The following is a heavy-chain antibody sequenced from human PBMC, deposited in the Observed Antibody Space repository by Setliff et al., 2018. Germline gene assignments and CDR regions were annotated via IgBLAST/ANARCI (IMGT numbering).Heavy chain of an antibody. CDR2: IYHSGST. D-gene: IGHD6-19*01. V-gene: IGHV4-38-2*02. J-gene: IGHJ6*02. Sequence: SQTLSLTCTVSGYSISSGYYWGWIRQPPGKGLEWIGSIYHSGSTYYNPSLKSRVTISVDTSKNQFSLKLSSVTAADTAVYYCARDRQWLVHGYYYYGMDVWGQGTTVTVSS. CDR1: GYSISSGYY. CDR3: ARDRQWLVHGYYYYGMDV.